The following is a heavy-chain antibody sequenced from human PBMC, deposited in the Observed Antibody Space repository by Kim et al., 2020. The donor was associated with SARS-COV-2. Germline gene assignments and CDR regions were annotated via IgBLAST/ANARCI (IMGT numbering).Heavy chain of an antibody. CDR2: INHSGST. V-gene: IGHV4-34*01. J-gene: IGHJ6*02. Sequence: SETLSLTCAVYGGSFSGYYWSWIRQPPGKWLEWIWEINHSGSTNYNPSLKSRVTISVDTSKNQFSLKLSSVTAADTAVYYFARGFSHHSHYYGSGSQTLRGMDDWGQGTTVTVSS. CDR1: GGSFSGYY. D-gene: IGHD3-10*01. CDR3: ARGFSHHSHYYGSGSQTLRGMDD.